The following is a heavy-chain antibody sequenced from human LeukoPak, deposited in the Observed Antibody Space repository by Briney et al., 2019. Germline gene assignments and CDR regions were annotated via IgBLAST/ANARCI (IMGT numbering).Heavy chain of an antibody. V-gene: IGHV3-30*02. CDR1: GFTFSSYG. CDR3: AKELGGYEYNIDY. CDR2: IWYDGSNK. Sequence: QAGGSLRLSCAASGFTFSSYGMHWVRQAPGKGLEWVAVIWYDGSNKYYADSVKGRFTISRDNSKNTLYLQMNSLRAEDTAVYYCAKELGGYEYNIDYWGQGTLVTASS. D-gene: IGHD5-12*01. J-gene: IGHJ4*02.